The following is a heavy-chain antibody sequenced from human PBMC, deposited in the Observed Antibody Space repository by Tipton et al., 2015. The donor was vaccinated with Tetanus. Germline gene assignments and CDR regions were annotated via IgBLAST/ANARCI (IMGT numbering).Heavy chain of an antibody. Sequence: SLRLSCAVSGFTFRSYDMSWVRQAPGRGLEWVSSISSTSRYINYADSVKGRFTISRDNAENSLFLQMNSLRADDTAVYYCVSDSALDYWGQGTLITVSS. CDR3: VSDSALDY. J-gene: IGHJ4*02. CDR2: ISSTSRYI. V-gene: IGHV3-21*01. CDR1: GFTFRSYD.